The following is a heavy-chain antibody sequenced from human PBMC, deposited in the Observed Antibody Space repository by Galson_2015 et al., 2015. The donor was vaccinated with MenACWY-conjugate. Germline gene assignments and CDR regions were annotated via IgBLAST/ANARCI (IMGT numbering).Heavy chain of an antibody. CDR3: AKAYSYYWFFGL. Sequence: SLRLSCAASGYTFSTYAMMWVRQIPGEGLEWVSAISNNGRDTYYADSVKGRFAISRDNSKGTLLLQMNNLRAEDTAVYFCAKAYSYYWFFGLWGRGTLVTVSS. D-gene: IGHD4-11*01. CDR2: ISNNGRDT. CDR1: GYTFSTYA. V-gene: IGHV3-23*01. J-gene: IGHJ2*01.